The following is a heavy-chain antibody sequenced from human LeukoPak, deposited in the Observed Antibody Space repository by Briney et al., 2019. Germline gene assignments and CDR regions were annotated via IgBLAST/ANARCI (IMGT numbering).Heavy chain of an antibody. Sequence: PGGSLRLSCAASGFTFDDYTMHWVRQAPGKGLEWVSLISWDGGSTYYADSVKGRFTISRDNSKNSLYLQMNSLRTEDTALYYCAKVPENSGGRRGDAFDIWGQGTMVTVSS. CDR2: ISWDGGST. D-gene: IGHD1-26*01. V-gene: IGHV3-43*01. CDR1: GFTFDDYT. CDR3: AKVPENSGGRRGDAFDI. J-gene: IGHJ3*02.